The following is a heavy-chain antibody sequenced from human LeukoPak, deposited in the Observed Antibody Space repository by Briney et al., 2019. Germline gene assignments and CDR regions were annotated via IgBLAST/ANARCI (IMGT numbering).Heavy chain of an antibody. CDR1: GFTFSSYS. D-gene: IGHD3-10*01. Sequence: GGSLRLSCAASGFTFSSYSMNWVRQAPGKGLEWVSSISSSSSYIYYADSVKGRFTISRDNAKNSLYLQMNSLRAEDTAVYYCARLSYYGPGSYYLGVDYWGQGTLVTVSS. CDR2: ISSSSSYI. V-gene: IGHV3-21*01. CDR3: ARLSYYGPGSYYLGVDY. J-gene: IGHJ4*02.